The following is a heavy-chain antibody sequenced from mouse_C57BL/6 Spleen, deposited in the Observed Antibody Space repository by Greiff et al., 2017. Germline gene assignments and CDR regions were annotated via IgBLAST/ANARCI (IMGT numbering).Heavy chain of an antibody. CDR3: ARDSSGSDY. CDR1: GYTFTSYW. Sequence: QVQLQQPGAELVMPGASVKLSCKASGYTFTSYWMHWVKQRPGQGLEWIGEIDPSDSYTNYNQKFKGKSTLTVDKSSSTAYMQLSSLKSEDSAVYYCARDSSGSDYRGKGTTLTVSS. V-gene: IGHV1-69*01. J-gene: IGHJ2*01. CDR2: IDPSDSYT. D-gene: IGHD3-2*02.